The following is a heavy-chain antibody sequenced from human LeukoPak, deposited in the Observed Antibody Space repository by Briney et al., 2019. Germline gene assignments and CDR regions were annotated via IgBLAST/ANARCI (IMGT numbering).Heavy chain of an antibody. V-gene: IGHV3-11*05. D-gene: IGHD5-12*01. J-gene: IGHJ5*02. CDR3: ARGPGGYDLAFDP. CDR2: ISSSSSYT. Sequence: PGGSLRLSCAASGFTFSDYYMSWIRQAPGKGLEWVSYISSSSSYTNYADSVKGRFTISRDNAKNSLYLQMDSLRAEDTAVYYCARGPGGYDLAFDPWGQGTLVTVSS. CDR1: GFTFSDYY.